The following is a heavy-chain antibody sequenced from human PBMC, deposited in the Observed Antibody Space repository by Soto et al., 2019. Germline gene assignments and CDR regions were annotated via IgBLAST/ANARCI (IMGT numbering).Heavy chain of an antibody. V-gene: IGHV3-33*01. D-gene: IGHD2-8*01. CDR2: IWYDGSNK. J-gene: IGHJ6*02. Sequence: GGSLRLSCAASGFTFSSYGMHWVRQAPGKGLEWVAVIWYDGSNKYYADSVKGRFTISRDNSKNTLYLQMNSLRAEDTAVYYCARYLCTNGVCYLARYYYYGMDVWGQGTTVTVSS. CDR1: GFTFSSYG. CDR3: ARYLCTNGVCYLARYYYYGMDV.